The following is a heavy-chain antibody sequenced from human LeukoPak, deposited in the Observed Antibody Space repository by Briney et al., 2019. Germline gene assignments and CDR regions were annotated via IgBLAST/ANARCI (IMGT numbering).Heavy chain of an antibody. CDR3: ATGAVAGHNHY. CDR2: VNPNSGGA. V-gene: IGHV1-2*02. D-gene: IGHD6-19*01. Sequence: ASVKVSCKASGYTFTDYYIHWVRQAPGQGLEWMGWVNPNSGGANYAQKFQGRVSMTRDTSISTASMELSSLRSDDTAVYYCATGAVAGHNHYWGQGTLVTVSS. J-gene: IGHJ4*02. CDR1: GYTFTDYY.